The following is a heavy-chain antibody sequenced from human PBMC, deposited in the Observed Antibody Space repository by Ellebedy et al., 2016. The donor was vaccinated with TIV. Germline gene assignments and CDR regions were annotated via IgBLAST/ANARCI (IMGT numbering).Heavy chain of an antibody. V-gene: IGHV4-39*01. J-gene: IGHJ4*02. CDR1: GGSISSSSYY. CDR3: ARRGTGTTGPLMDY. Sequence: SETLSLTXTVSGGSISSSSYYWGWIRQPPGKGLEWIGSIYYSGSTYYNPSLKSRVTISVDTSKNQFSLKLSSVTAADTAVYYCARRGTGTTGPLMDYWGQGTLVTVSS. CDR2: IYYSGST. D-gene: IGHD1-7*01.